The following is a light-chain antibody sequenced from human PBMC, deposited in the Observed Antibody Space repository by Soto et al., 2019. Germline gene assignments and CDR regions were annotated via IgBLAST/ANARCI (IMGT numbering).Light chain of an antibody. CDR3: QQRSNWPPTWT. CDR2: DAS. V-gene: IGKV3-11*01. Sequence: EIVLTQSPGTLSLSPGERATLSCRASQSVSSYLAWYQQKPGQAPGLLIYDASNRATGIPARFSGSGSGTDFTLTISSLEPEDFAVYYCQQRSNWPPTWTFGQGTKVEIK. CDR1: QSVSSY. J-gene: IGKJ1*01.